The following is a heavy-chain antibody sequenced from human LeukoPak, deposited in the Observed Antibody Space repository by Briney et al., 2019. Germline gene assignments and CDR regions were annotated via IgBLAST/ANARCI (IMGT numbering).Heavy chain of an antibody. J-gene: IGHJ4*02. V-gene: IGHV1-46*01. CDR1: GYTFTSYY. Sequence: ASVKVSCKASGYTFTSYYMHWVRQAPGQGLEWMGIINPSGGSTSYAQKFQGRVTMTRYMSTSTVYMELSSLRAEDTAVYYCVRDLGSSSPDDDYWGQGTLVTVSS. CDR3: VRDLGSSSPDDDY. D-gene: IGHD6-6*01. CDR2: INPSGGST.